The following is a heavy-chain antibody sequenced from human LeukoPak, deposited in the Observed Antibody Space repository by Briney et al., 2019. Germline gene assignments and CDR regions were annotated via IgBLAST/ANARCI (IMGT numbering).Heavy chain of an antibody. J-gene: IGHJ5*02. CDR2: ISAYNGNT. Sequence: ASVKVSCKASGYTFTSYGISWVRQAPGQGLEWMGWISAYNGNTNYAQKLQGRVTMTTDTSTRTVYMELGSLRSDDTAVYYCASNGRFGELLSWFDPWGQGTLVTVSS. D-gene: IGHD3-10*01. CDR3: ASNGRFGELLSWFDP. V-gene: IGHV1-18*01. CDR1: GYTFTSYG.